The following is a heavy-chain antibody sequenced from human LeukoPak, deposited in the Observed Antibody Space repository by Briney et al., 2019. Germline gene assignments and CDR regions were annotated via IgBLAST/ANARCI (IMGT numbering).Heavy chain of an antibody. CDR1: GYTFTGYY. J-gene: IGHJ4*02. D-gene: IGHD2-2*01. CDR2: INPNSGGT. Sequence: ALVKVSCKASGYTFTGYYMHWVRQAPGQGLEWMGWINPNSGGTSYAQKFQGRVTMTRDTSISTAYMELSRLRSDDTAVYYCARDYCSSTSCYDLLDYWGQGTLVTVSS. V-gene: IGHV1-2*02. CDR3: ARDYCSSTSCYDLLDY.